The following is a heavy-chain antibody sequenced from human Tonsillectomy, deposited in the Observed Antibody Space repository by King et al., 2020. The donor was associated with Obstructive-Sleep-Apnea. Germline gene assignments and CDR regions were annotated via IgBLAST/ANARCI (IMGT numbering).Heavy chain of an antibody. J-gene: IGHJ4*02. D-gene: IGHD2-2*01. CDR3: AKEFPLSLYCTSTNCPLDY. V-gene: IGHV3-23*04. CDR2: ISGSGTST. CDR1: GFTFSTYA. Sequence: VQLVESGGGLVQPGGSLRLSCAASGFTFSTYAMSWVRQAPGKGLEWVSVISGSGTSTYYADSVKGRFTISRDNSKNTLYLQMNSLRAEDTAVYYCAKEFPLSLYCTSTNCPLDYWGQGTLVTVSS.